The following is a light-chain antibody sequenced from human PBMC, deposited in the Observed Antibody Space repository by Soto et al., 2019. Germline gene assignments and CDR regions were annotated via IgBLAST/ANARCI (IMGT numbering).Light chain of an antibody. Sequence: ELMFAESAGSVSFCRGERATLSSRASQSVSSSYLAWYQQKPGQAPRLLIYGASSRATGIPDRFSGSGSGTDFTLSMIRLDPVDCAVDYCPHCGSCSTVGRGTKVDIK. CDR2: GAS. CDR3: PHCGSCST. CDR1: QSVSSSY. J-gene: IGKJ1*01. V-gene: IGKV3-20*01.